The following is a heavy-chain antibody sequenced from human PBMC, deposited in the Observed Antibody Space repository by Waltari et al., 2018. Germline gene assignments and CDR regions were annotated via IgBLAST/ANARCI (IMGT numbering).Heavy chain of an antibody. CDR1: GFTFSSYA. J-gene: IGHJ4*02. D-gene: IGHD1-26*01. V-gene: IGHV3-23*04. Sequence: EVQLVESGGGLVQPGGSLRLSCAASGFTFSSYAMSWVRQAPGKGLEWVSAISGSGGSKYYADSVKVRFTISRDNSKNTLYLKMNSLRAEDTAVYYCARSSGSHKADWDYWGQGTLVTVSS. CDR2: ISGSGGSK. CDR3: ARSSGSHKADWDY.